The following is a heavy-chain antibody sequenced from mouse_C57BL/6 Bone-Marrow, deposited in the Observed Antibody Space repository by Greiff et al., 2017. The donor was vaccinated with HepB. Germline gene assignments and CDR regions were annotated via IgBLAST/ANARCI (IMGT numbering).Heavy chain of an antibody. V-gene: IGHV1-69*01. Sequence: QVQLQQPGAELVMPGASVKLSCKASGYTFTSYWMHWVKQRPGQGLEWIGDIDPSDSYTNYNQKFKGKAKLTVDKSSSTAYMQLSSLTSEDYAVYYCARKDYGSSNYFDYWGQGTTLTVSS. D-gene: IGHD1-1*01. CDR1: GYTFTSYW. CDR2: IDPSDSYT. J-gene: IGHJ2*01. CDR3: ARKDYGSSNYFDY.